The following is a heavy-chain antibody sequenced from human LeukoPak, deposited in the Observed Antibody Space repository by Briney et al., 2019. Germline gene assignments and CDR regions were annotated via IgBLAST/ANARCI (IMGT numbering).Heavy chain of an antibody. CDR2: MYYSGST. J-gene: IGHJ3*02. Sequence: SETLSLTCTVSGDSVSLYYWSWIRQPPGKGLEWIGNMYYSGSTTYNPSPKSRITLSVDTSKNQFSLKLSSVTAADTAVYYCARGMFAFDIWGQGTMVTVSS. D-gene: IGHD3-10*02. CDR3: ARGMFAFDI. V-gene: IGHV4-59*02. CDR1: GDSVSLYY.